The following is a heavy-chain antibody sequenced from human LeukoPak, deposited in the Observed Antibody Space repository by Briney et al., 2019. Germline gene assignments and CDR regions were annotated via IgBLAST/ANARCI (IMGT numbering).Heavy chain of an antibody. V-gene: IGHV1-2*02. Sequence: ASVKVSCKASGYTFTGYYMHWVRQAPGQGLEWMGWINPNSGGTNYAQKFQGRVTMTRDTSISTAYMELSRLRSDDTAVYYCASSAVEYSYGYSHYYYGMDVWGQGTTVTVSS. J-gene: IGHJ6*02. CDR2: INPNSGGT. CDR1: GYTFTGYY. CDR3: ASSAVEYSYGYSHYYYGMDV. D-gene: IGHD5-18*01.